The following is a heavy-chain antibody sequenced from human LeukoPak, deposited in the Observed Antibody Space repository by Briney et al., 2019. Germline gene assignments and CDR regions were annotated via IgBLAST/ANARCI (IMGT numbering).Heavy chain of an antibody. Sequence: GGSLRLSCAASAFTFKNYAMSWVRQAPGKGLEWVSAISGTGGTTYYADSVKGRFTISRDNSKNTLYLQMNSLRVDDTAVYYCAKDRAMVRGDDAFHLWGEGTMVTVSS. J-gene: IGHJ3*01. CDR3: AKDRAMVRGDDAFHL. CDR1: AFTFKNYA. V-gene: IGHV3-23*01. CDR2: ISGTGGTT. D-gene: IGHD3-10*01.